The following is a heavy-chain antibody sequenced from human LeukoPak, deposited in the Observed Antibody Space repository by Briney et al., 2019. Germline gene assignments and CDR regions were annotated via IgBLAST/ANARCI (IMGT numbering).Heavy chain of an antibody. CDR1: GGSMSSYY. CDR3: ARVSRLWWARDI. V-gene: IGHV4-34*01. CDR2: INHSGST. D-gene: IGHD2-21*01. Sequence: SETLSLTCTVSGGSMSSYYWSFIRQPPGKGLEWIGEINHSGSTNYNPSLKSRVNISVDTSKNQFSLKLSSVTAADTAVYYCARVSRLWWARDIWGQGTMVTVSS. J-gene: IGHJ3*02.